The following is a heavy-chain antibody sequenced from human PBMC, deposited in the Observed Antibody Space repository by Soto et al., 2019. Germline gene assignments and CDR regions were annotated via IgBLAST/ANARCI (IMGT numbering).Heavy chain of an antibody. D-gene: IGHD6-19*01. J-gene: IGHJ3*02. CDR1: GRTFINHW. Sequence: EVQLVQSGAEVKKPGASLKISCKVSGRTFINHWLAWVRQMPGKGLEWMGIIYPGDSDARYSPSFAGQGTISVDKSITTAYLHWSSLEASDSAVYYCARQGDMAATPADAFDIWGQGTLVTVSS. CDR3: ARQGDMAATPADAFDI. V-gene: IGHV5-51*01. CDR2: IYPGDSDA.